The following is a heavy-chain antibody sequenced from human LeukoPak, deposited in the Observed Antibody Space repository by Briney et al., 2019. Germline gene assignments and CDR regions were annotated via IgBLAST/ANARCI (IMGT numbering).Heavy chain of an antibody. J-gene: IGHJ5*02. CDR1: GYSFTDYY. V-gene: IGHV1-2*02. CDR2: INPDSGGT. Sequence: ASVKVSCKASGYSFTDYYMHWVRQAPGQGLEWMGWINPDSGGTNYAQKFQGRVTMTRDTSISTAYMELSSLRSDDTAVYYCARGEYSYGRDWFDPWGQGTLVTVSS. CDR3: ARGEYSYGRDWFDP. D-gene: IGHD5-18*01.